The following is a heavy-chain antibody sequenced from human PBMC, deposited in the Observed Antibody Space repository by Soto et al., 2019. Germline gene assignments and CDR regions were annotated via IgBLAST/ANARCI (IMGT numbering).Heavy chain of an antibody. CDR1: GYIFVNYG. V-gene: IGHV1-18*01. Sequence: QVQLVQSGDEVRKPGSSVKVSCKASGYIFVNYGIAWVRQAPGQGLEWMGWISPYSGNKHYASKVQGRRTMTTDTTTSTAYMDLGSLTSDDTAVYYCATVDNYVTPTPQDVWGQGTTVTVSS. J-gene: IGHJ6*02. D-gene: IGHD3-16*01. CDR3: ATVDNYVTPTPQDV. CDR2: ISPYSGNK.